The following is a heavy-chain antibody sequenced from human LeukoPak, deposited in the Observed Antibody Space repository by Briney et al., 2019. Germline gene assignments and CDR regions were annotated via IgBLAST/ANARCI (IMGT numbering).Heavy chain of an antibody. V-gene: IGHV3-48*04. CDR3: ARRYCSSTSCTLDF. D-gene: IGHD2-2*01. J-gene: IGHJ4*02. CDR1: GFTFTSYA. CDR2: ISSGTTTI. Sequence: GSLRLSCAASGFTFTSYAMNWVRQAPGKGLEWVSYISSGTTTIYYADSVKGRFTISRDNAKNSLYLQMNSLRAEDTAVYYCARRYCSSTSCTLDFWGQGTLVTVSS.